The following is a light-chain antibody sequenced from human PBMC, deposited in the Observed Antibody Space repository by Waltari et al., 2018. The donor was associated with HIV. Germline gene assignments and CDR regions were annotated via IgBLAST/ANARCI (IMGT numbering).Light chain of an antibody. CDR1: TSNLGAGYA. CDR2: DNN. Sequence: QSVLTQPPSVSAAPGQRVTISCTGTTSNLGAGYAVHWYQQIAGTAPKLLIYDNNNRPSGVPDRFSGSKSGTSASLVIAGLQAEDEADYYCQSFDNSLIFGRG. CDR3: QSFDNSLI. J-gene: IGLJ2*01. V-gene: IGLV1-40*01.